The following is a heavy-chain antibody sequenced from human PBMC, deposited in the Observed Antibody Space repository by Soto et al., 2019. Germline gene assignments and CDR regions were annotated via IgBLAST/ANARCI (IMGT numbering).Heavy chain of an antibody. CDR3: AGHPFYGLKSHFDY. CDR2: THVSGDT. Sequence: QLQLQESGSGLVKPSQTLSLNCAVSGVSISDGGYSWSWIRQPPGKGLEWIGYTHVSGDTYYNPSHTGRVTLSVDKSRNQYPLNLRSMTAADTAVYYCAGHPFYGLKSHFDYWGQGTLVAVSS. CDR1: GVSISDGGYS. V-gene: IGHV4-30-2*01. D-gene: IGHD3-10*01. J-gene: IGHJ4*02.